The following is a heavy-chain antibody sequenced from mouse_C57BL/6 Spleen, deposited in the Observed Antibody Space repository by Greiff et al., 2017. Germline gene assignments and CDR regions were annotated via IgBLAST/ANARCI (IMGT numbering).Heavy chain of an antibody. D-gene: IGHD2-1*01. V-gene: IGHV1-69*01. Sequence: QVQLQQPGAELVMPGASVKLSCKASGYTFTSYWMHWVKQRPGQGLEWIGEIDPSDSYTNYNQKFKGKSTLTVDKSSSTAYMQLSSLTSEDSAVYYCARGGNYEGAMDYWGQGTSVNVSS. J-gene: IGHJ4*01. CDR3: ARGGNYEGAMDY. CDR1: GYTFTSYW. CDR2: IDPSDSYT.